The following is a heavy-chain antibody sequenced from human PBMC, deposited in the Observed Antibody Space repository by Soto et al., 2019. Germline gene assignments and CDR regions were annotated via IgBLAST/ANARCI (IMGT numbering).Heavy chain of an antibody. Sequence: QVQLVQSGAEVKKPGASVKVSCKASGYIFIGYYMYWVRQAPGQGPEWMGWINLDNGDTNYAQKFQGRVTVTRDTSISTAYMELSGLGGDDTAIYYCARARLSVVGRSPTGLDYWGQGTLVTVSS. CDR1: GYIFIGYY. CDR3: ARARLSVVGRSPTGLDY. J-gene: IGHJ4*02. V-gene: IGHV1-2*02. D-gene: IGHD6-19*01. CDR2: INLDNGDT.